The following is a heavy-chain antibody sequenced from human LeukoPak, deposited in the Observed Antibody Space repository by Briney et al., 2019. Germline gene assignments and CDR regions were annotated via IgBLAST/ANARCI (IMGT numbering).Heavy chain of an antibody. CDR2: INAGNGST. V-gene: IGHV1-3*01. CDR3: ARGNDYGDPHLDAFDY. D-gene: IGHD4-17*01. J-gene: IGHJ4*02. Sequence: ASGKVSCKASGYTFTRYAMHWVRQAPGQRLEWMGWINAGNGSTKYSQKFQGRVTITRDTSASTAYMELRSLRYEDTAVYYCARGNDYGDPHLDAFDYWGQGTLVTVSS. CDR1: GYTFTRYA.